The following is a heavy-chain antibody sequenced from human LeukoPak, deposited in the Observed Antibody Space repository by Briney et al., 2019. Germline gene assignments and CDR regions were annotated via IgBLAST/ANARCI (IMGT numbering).Heavy chain of an antibody. CDR3: ARGPFWSGYFDD. Sequence: PGGSLRLSCAASAFTFSDYYMSWIRQAPGKGLEWISYISNTGTSIYYADSVKGRFTISRDNAKKSLYLQMSSLRAEDTVVYYCARGPFWSGYFDDWGQGALVTVSS. CDR1: AFTFSDYY. D-gene: IGHD3-3*01. CDR2: ISNTGTSI. V-gene: IGHV3-11*01. J-gene: IGHJ4*02.